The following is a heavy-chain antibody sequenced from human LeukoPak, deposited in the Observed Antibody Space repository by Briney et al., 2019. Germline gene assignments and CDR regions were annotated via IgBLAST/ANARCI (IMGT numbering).Heavy chain of an antibody. V-gene: IGHV4-4*07. CDR2: IYSSGST. CDR3: ARGGKATVVTM. CDR1: GPSTNSYS. Sequence: PSETLSLTSIVAGPSTNSYSSRCIRPPAGTLLEWIGRIYSSGSTNYNPSLKSRVSMSVDTSKNQFSLKLTSVTAADTAVYYCARGGKATVVTMWGQGILVTVSS. J-gene: IGHJ4*02. D-gene: IGHD4-23*01.